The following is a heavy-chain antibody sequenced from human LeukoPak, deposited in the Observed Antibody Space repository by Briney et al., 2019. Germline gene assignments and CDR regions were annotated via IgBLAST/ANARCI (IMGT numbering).Heavy chain of an antibody. D-gene: IGHD3-10*01. V-gene: IGHV1-2*02. CDR1: GYTFTGYY. CDR3: ARGGPKGNDY. CDR2: INPNSGGT. J-gene: IGHJ4*02. Sequence: ASVKVSCKASGYTFTGYYMHWVRQAPGQGLEWVGWINPNSGGTNYAQKFQGRVTMTRNTSISTAYMELSSLRSEDTAVYYCARGGPKGNDYWGQGTLVTVSS.